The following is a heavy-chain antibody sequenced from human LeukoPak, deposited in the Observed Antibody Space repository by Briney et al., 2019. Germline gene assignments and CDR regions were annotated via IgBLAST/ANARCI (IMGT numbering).Heavy chain of an antibody. CDR1: GYTFTSYG. V-gene: IGHV1-18*01. J-gene: IGHJ6*02. D-gene: IGHD3-3*01. Sequence: ASVKVSCKASGYTFTSYGISWVRQAPGQGLEWMGWISAYNGNTNYAQKFQGRVTMTTDTSTSTAYMELRSLRSDDTAVYYCARDGWTYYDFWSGYYYGMDVWGQGTTVTVSS. CDR3: ARDGWTYYDFWSGYYYGMDV. CDR2: ISAYNGNT.